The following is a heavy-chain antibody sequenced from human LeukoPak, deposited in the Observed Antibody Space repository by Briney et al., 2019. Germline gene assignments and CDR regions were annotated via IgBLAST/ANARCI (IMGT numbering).Heavy chain of an antibody. D-gene: IGHD3-22*01. V-gene: IGHV3-7*01. J-gene: IGHJ4*02. Sequence: PGGSLRLSCAASGFTLSSYWMAWVGQAPGKGREWVGNINQDGGAKFSVDSVKGRFTISRDNARNSLYLEMNSLRVEDTGIYYCATSHDSSGNNWGQGTLVTVSS. CDR1: GFTLSSYW. CDR2: INQDGGAK. CDR3: ATSHDSSGNN.